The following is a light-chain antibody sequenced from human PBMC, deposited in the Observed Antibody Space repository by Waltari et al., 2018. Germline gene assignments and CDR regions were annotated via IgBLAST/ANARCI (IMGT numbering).Light chain of an antibody. CDR1: KIRSQT. Sequence: SYVLTQPPSVSVAPGKPARLSWSGQKIRSQTVHWYQQKPGQAPVLVIYDDTVRPSGIPDRISGSDTATLTIARVEAGDEADYYCQVWDSNGDHPVFGGGTRLTVL. CDR2: DDT. V-gene: IGLV3-21*03. J-gene: IGLJ2*01. CDR3: QVWDSNGDHPV.